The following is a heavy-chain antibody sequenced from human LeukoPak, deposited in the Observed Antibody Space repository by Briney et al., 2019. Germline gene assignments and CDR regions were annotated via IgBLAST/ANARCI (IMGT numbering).Heavy chain of an antibody. V-gene: IGHV4-34*01. Sequence: SETLSLTCAVYGGSFSGYYWSWIRQPPGKGLEWIGEINHSGSTNYNPSLKSRVTISVDTSKNQFSLKLSSVTATDTAVYYCDLGVTGAFDIWGQGTMVTVSS. J-gene: IGHJ3*02. CDR3: DLGVTGAFDI. D-gene: IGHD2-21*02. CDR1: GGSFSGYY. CDR2: INHSGST.